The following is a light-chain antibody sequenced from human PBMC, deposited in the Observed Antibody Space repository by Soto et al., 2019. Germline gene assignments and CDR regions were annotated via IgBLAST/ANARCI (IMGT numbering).Light chain of an antibody. J-gene: IGLJ1*01. V-gene: IGLV1-47*01. Sequence: QSVLTQPPSTSRTPGQRVTISCSGSSSDIGSNAVYWYQQLPGTAPKLLIYRNNQRPSGVPDRFSGTQSGTSAALAISGLRSEDEADYYCAAWNDGLSGFVFGTGTKVTV. CDR1: SSDIGSNA. CDR3: AAWNDGLSGFV. CDR2: RNN.